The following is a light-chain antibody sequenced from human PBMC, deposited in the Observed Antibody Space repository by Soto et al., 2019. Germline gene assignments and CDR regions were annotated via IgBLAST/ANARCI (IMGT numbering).Light chain of an antibody. Sequence: IQLTQSPSSLSAAVGDRVTMTCRASQGISSYLAWYQQKPGKAPKLLIYAASTLQSGVPSRFSGSGSGTEFTLTISSLQPDDFATYYCQQYNSYWTFGQGTK. CDR1: QGISSY. J-gene: IGKJ1*01. V-gene: IGKV1-9*01. CDR2: AAS. CDR3: QQYNSYWT.